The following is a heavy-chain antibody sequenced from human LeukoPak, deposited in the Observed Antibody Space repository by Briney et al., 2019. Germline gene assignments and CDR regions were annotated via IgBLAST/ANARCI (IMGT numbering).Heavy chain of an antibody. J-gene: IGHJ6*03. D-gene: IGHD3-22*01. CDR2: IIPIFGTA. CDR3: GFGPESSYYYYYMGV. Sequence: GASVKVSCKASGGTFSSYAISWVRQAPGQGLEWMGGIIPIFGTANYAQKFQGRVTITMDESTSTAYMELSSLRSEDTAVYYCGFGPESSYYYYYMGVWGKGTTVTVSS. CDR1: GGTFSSYA. V-gene: IGHV1-69*05.